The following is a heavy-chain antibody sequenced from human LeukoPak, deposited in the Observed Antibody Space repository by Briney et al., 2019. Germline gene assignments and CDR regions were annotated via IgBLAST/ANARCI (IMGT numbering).Heavy chain of an antibody. Sequence: GESLKISCAASGFTFSSYAMSWVRQAPGKGLEWVSAISGSGGSTYYADSVKGRFTISRDNSKNTLYLQMNSLRAEDTAVYYCAKGPEVDAFDIWGQGTMVTVSS. J-gene: IGHJ3*02. V-gene: IGHV3-23*01. CDR2: ISGSGGST. CDR1: GFTFSSYA. CDR3: AKGPEVDAFDI.